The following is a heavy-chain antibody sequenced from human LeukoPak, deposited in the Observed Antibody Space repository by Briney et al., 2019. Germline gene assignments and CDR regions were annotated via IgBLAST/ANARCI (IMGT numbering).Heavy chain of an antibody. D-gene: IGHD6-19*01. J-gene: IGHJ4*02. Sequence: SETLSLTCTVSGGSISSSNYYWGWIRQPPGKGLEWIGSMYYGGSTYYNPSLRSRVTISVDTSKNQFSLKLSSVTAADTAVYYCARLPVAVLGDYFDYWGQGTLVTVSS. V-gene: IGHV4-39*01. CDR1: GGSISSSNYY. CDR3: ARLPVAVLGDYFDY. CDR2: MYYGGST.